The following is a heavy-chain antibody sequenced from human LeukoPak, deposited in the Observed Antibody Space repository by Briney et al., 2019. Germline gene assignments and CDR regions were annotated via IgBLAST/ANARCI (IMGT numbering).Heavy chain of an antibody. CDR3: AQAAAAIQFDY. Sequence: GGSLRLSCAASGFTFSTYSMNWVRQAPGKGLEWVSSISSSSSYIYYADSVKGRFTISRDNAKNSLYLQMNSLRAEDTAVYYCAQAAAAIQFDYWGQGTLVTVSS. D-gene: IGHD6-13*01. J-gene: IGHJ4*02. CDR2: ISSSSSYI. CDR1: GFTFSTYS. V-gene: IGHV3-21*01.